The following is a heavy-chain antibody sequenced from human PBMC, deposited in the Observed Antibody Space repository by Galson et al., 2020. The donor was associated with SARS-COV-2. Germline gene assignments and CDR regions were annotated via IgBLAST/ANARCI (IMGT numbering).Heavy chain of an antibody. J-gene: IGHJ6*02. CDR1: GFTFNAYT. CDR3: VREASWAMFGMDV. Sequence: GGSLRLSCVVSGFTFNAYTMSWVRQAPGKGLEWVSSISSNSEYIYSLDSVKGRFTISRDNAKNSVCLQMNSLRAEDTAVYYCVREASWAMFGMDVWGQGTTVTVSS. D-gene: IGHD1-26*01. V-gene: IGHV3-21*01. CDR2: ISSNSEYI.